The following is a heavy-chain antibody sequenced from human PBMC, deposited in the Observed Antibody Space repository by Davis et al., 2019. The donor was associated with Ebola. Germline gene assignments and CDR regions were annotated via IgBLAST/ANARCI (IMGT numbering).Heavy chain of an antibody. Sequence: ASVQVSCNASAYSFNSYNINWVRQAAGQGLEWMGWMNPTSGNTGYAQKIEGRVTMTRDASISTAYMELSSLTSEDTAVFYCARSRGWLFLYGMDVWGQGTTVTVSS. CDR1: AYSFNSYN. D-gene: IGHD3-9*01. CDR3: ARSRGWLFLYGMDV. CDR2: MNPTSGNT. J-gene: IGHJ6*02. V-gene: IGHV1-8*01.